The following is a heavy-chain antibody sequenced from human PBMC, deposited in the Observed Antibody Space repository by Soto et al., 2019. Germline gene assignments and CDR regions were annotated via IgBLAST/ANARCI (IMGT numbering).Heavy chain of an antibody. CDR3: AKEGYCGGDCSLRSVVFYYYGMDV. J-gene: IGHJ6*02. CDR2: IYYSGST. V-gene: IGHV4-31*03. CDR1: GGSISSGGYY. D-gene: IGHD2-21*02. Sequence: SETLSLTCTVSGGSISSGGYYWSWIRQHPGKGLEWIGYIYYSGSTYYNPSLKSRVTISVDTSKNQFSLKLSSVTAADTAVYYCAKEGYCGGDCSLRSVVFYYYGMDVWGQGTTVTVSS.